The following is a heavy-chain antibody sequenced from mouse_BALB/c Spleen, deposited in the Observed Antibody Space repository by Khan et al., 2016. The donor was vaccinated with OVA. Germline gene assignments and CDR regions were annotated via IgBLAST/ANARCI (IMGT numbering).Heavy chain of an antibody. CDR3: VRGYDFIDY. Sequence: IQLVQSGPDLVKPGASVNISCKASGYSFTLYYMHWVRQSHGKSLECIGRVNPNNGGTSYNQKFKGKAILTVDKSSTTAYMEHRIQTSEDSAVYYCVRGYDFIDYWGQGTLVTVSA. J-gene: IGHJ3*01. V-gene: IGHV1-26*01. CDR1: GYSFTLYY. D-gene: IGHD2-14*01. CDR2: VNPNNGGT.